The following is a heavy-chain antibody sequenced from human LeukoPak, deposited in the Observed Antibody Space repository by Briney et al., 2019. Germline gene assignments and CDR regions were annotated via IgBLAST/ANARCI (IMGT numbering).Heavy chain of an antibody. CDR2: IIPIFGTA. Sequence: ASVKLSCKAYGGTFSSYAISWVRHPPGQGLEWMGGIIPIFGTANYAQKFQRRVTITTDESTSTAYMELSSLRSEDTAVYDCASPGELLPDSYYFDDWGEGTLVTVSS. J-gene: IGHJ4*02. CDR1: GGTFSSYA. CDR3: ASPGELLPDSYYFDD. V-gene: IGHV1-69*05. D-gene: IGHD3-10*01.